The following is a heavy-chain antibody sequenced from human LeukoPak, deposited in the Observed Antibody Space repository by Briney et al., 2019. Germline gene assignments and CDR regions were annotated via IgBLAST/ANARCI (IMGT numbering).Heavy chain of an antibody. J-gene: IGHJ5*02. V-gene: IGHV4-30-2*01. CDR1: GGSISSGGYS. CDR2: IYHSGST. D-gene: IGHD3-10*01. CDR3: ARSVTYYGSGRSWFDP. Sequence: SETLSLTCAVSGGSISSGGYSWSWIRQPPGKGLEWIGYIYHSGSTYYNPSLKSRVTISVDRSKNQFSLKLSSVTAADTAVYYCARSVTYYGSGRSWFDPWGQGTLVTVSS.